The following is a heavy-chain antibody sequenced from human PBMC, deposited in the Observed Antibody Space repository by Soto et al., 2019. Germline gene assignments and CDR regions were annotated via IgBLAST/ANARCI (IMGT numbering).Heavy chain of an antibody. Sequence: GAPVKGSCQASCYTLSSYGISWVRQGPGQGLEWMGWISAYNGNTNYAQKLQGRVTMTTDTSTSTAYMELRSLRSDDTAVYYCAGDSWPAAIPWFDPWGQGTPVTVSS. CDR1: CYTLSSYG. CDR3: AGDSWPAAIPWFDP. V-gene: IGHV1-18*01. D-gene: IGHD2-2*01. J-gene: IGHJ5*02. CDR2: ISAYNGNT.